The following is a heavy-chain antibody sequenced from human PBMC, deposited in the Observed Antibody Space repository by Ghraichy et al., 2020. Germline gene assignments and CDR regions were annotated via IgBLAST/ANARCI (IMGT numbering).Heavy chain of an antibody. CDR1: GFTFNSFG. J-gene: IGHJ4*02. CDR2: ISYDGSEK. V-gene: IGHV3-30*18. D-gene: IGHD3-9*01. CDR3: AKEHYDIVTEGADY. Sequence: GGSLRLSCAASGFTFNSFGMHWVRQAPGKGLEWVTFISYDGSEKNYADSVKGRFTISRDNSENTLYLQMNSLRPEDTALYYCAKEHYDIVTEGADYWGQGTLVTVSS.